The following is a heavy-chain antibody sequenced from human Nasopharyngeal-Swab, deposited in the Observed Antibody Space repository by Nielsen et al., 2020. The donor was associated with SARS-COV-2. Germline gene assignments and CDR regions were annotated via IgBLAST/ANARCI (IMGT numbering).Heavy chain of an antibody. V-gene: IGHV3-9*01. J-gene: IGHJ4*02. Sequence: SLKISCAASGFNFGDYAMHWVRQAPGKVLEWVSGISWNSAGLGYADSVKGRFTISRDNAKNSLYLQMNSLRPEDTALYYCAKAFPTDYWGQGTLVTVSS. CDR3: AKAFPTDY. CDR2: ISWNSAGL. CDR1: GFNFGDYA.